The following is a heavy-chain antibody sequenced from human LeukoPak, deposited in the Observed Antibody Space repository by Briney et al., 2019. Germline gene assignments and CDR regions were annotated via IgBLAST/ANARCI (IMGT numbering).Heavy chain of an antibody. J-gene: IGHJ4*02. CDR2: FDPEDGET. CDR1: GYTLTELS. CDR3: ATFGQYYGDYGGVFDY. D-gene: IGHD4-17*01. V-gene: IGHV1-24*01. Sequence: GASVKVSCKVSGYTLTELSMHWVRQAPGKGLEWMGGFDPEDGETIYAQKFQGRVTMTEDTSTDTAYMELSSLRSEDTAVYYCATFGQYYGDYGGVFDYWGQGTLVTVSS.